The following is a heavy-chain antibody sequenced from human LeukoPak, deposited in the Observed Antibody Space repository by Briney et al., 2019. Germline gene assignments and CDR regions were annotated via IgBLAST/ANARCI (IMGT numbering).Heavy chain of an antibody. CDR1: GYTFTGQH. Sequence: ASVKVSRKASGYTFTGQHLHYVRQAPGQGLEWMGWINPNSGGTNYAQKFQGRVTMTRDTSISTAYMELSRLRSDDTAVYYCACTLGYCSSTSCYGPLYYMDVWGKGTTVTVSS. J-gene: IGHJ6*03. V-gene: IGHV1-2*02. CDR2: INPNSGGT. CDR3: ACTLGYCSSTSCYGPLYYMDV. D-gene: IGHD2-2*01.